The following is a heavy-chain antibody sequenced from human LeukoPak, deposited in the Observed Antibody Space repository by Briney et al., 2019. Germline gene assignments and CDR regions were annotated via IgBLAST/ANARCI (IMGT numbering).Heavy chain of an antibody. V-gene: IGHV4-38-2*01. Sequence: PSETLSLTCAVSGYSISSGYYWGWIRQPPGKGLGWIGRIYHSGSTYYNLSLKSRVTISVDTSKNQFSLKLSSVTAADTTVYYGASTAVGAFDYWGEGTRVSVFS. D-gene: IGHD1-26*01. CDR3: ASTAVGAFDY. J-gene: IGHJ4*02. CDR2: IYHSGST. CDR1: GYSISSGYY.